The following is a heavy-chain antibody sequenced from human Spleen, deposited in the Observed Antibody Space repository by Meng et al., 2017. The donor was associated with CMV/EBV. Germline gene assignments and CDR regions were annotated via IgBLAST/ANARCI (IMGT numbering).Heavy chain of an antibody. Sequence: GESLKISCAASGFTFSNYWMHWVRQPPGKGLVWVSSIYSDGSATYYADSVKGRFTISRDNAKKTLYLQMRSLRAEDTGVYYCARAEALAAPSNFDYWGQGTLVTVSS. D-gene: IGHD6-13*01. J-gene: IGHJ4*02. V-gene: IGHV3-74*01. CDR1: GFTFSNYW. CDR2: IYSDGSAT. CDR3: ARAEALAAPSNFDY.